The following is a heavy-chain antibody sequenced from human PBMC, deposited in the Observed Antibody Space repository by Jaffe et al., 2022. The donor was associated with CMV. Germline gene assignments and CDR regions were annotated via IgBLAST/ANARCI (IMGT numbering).Heavy chain of an antibody. J-gene: IGHJ4*02. CDR1: GNTFASHH. Sequence: QVQLVQSGSEVKKPGTSVKLSCKASGNTFASHHLNWVRQAPGQGLEWLGMSSPGGHSTNYAQKFQGRVTMTRDTSSSTVYMELRSLTSEDTAVYFCVMSKFYYGAGAPDYWGQGARVTVSS. CDR2: SSPGGHST. V-gene: IGHV1-46*01. CDR3: VMSKFYYGAGAPDY. D-gene: IGHD3-10*01.